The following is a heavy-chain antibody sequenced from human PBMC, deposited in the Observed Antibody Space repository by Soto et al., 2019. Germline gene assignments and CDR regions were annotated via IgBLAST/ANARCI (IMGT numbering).Heavy chain of an antibody. CDR3: ASSGGQQPFDY. D-gene: IGHD6-13*01. V-gene: IGHV4-59*01. Sequence: QVQLQESGPGLVKPSETLSLTCTVSGDSISSYYWSWIRQPPGKGLEWIGYIYYSGSTNYNPSLKSRVTISVDTSKNQFSLKLSSVTAADTAVYYCASSGGQQPFDYWGQGTLVTVSS. CDR2: IYYSGST. J-gene: IGHJ4*02. CDR1: GDSISSYY.